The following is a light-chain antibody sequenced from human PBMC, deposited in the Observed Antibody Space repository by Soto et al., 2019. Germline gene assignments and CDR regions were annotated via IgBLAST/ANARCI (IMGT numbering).Light chain of an antibody. V-gene: IGKV3-20*01. J-gene: IGKJ4*01. Sequence: EIVLTQSPGTLSLSPGERATLSCRASQSVSSSYLAWYQQKPGQAPRLLIYAASTRATGSPDRFSGSGSGTDFTLTISRLEPEDFAVYYCQQYGTSLLTFGGGTKVEIK. CDR1: QSVSSSY. CDR2: AAS. CDR3: QQYGTSLLT.